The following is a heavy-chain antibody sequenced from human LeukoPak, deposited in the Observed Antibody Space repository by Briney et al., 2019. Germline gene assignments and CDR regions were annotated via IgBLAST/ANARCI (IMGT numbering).Heavy chain of an antibody. J-gene: IGHJ4*02. CDR2: ISGSGGST. CDR1: GFTFSSYA. Sequence: GGSLRLSCAASGFTFSSYAMSWVRQAPGKGLGWVSAISGSGGSTYYADSVKGRFTISRDNSKNTLYLQMNSLRAEDTAVYYCAKTMVRGVIIEDFDYWGQGTLVTVSS. D-gene: IGHD3-10*01. V-gene: IGHV3-23*01. CDR3: AKTMVRGVIIEDFDY.